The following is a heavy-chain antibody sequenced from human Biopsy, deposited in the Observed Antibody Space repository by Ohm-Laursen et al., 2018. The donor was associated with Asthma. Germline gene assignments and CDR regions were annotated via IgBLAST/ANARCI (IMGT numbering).Heavy chain of an antibody. D-gene: IGHD2-21*02. J-gene: IGHJ6*02. CDR2: ISHDGSNK. V-gene: IGHV3-30*03. CDR3: ASYEVVTAILPMDV. CDR1: GFTFSSYG. Sequence: SLRLSCSASGFTFSSYGMHWVRQAPGKGLEWVAVISHDGSNKYYADSVKGRFTISRDNSKNTLDLQMNSLRAEDTAVYYCASYEVVTAILPMDVWGQGTTVTVSS.